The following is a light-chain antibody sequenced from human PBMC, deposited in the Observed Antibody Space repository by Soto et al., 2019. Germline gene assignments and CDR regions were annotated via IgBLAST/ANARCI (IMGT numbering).Light chain of an antibody. V-gene: IGKV1-39*01. Sequence: DIQVTQSPSSLSASVGDRVTITCRTSQNINIFLNWYQQKPGRAPMVVISAASNLESGVPSRFSGRGSGTEFTLTISNLQPGDSAIYFCQESYCTPLAFGGGTRVEIK. CDR1: QNINIF. J-gene: IGKJ4*01. CDR2: AAS. CDR3: QESYCTPLA.